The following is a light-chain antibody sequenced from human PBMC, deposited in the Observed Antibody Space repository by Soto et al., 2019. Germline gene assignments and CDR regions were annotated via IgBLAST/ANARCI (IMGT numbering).Light chain of an antibody. CDR1: SSSIGSNT. CDR2: SNN. CDR3: AAWDDSLNGWV. Sequence: QSVLTQPPSASGTPGQRVTISCSGSSSSIGSNTVNWYQQLPGTAPKLLIYSNNQRPSGVPDQFSGSKSGTSASLAISGLQSEDEADYYCAAWDDSLNGWVFGGGTKVTVL. V-gene: IGLV1-44*01. J-gene: IGLJ3*02.